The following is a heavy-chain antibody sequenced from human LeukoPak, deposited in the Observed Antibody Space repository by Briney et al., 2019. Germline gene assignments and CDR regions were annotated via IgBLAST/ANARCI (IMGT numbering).Heavy chain of an antibody. J-gene: IGHJ5*02. CDR1: GYTFTSYD. CDR3: ARLIGGDSLNWFDP. CDR2: MNPYSANT. Sequence: ASVKVSCKASGYTFTSYDINWVRQATGQGLEWMGWMNPYSANTGYAQKFQGRVTMTRNTSISTAYMELSSLRSEDTAVYYCARLIGGDSLNWFDPWGQGTLVTVSS. V-gene: IGHV1-8*01. D-gene: IGHD2-21*02.